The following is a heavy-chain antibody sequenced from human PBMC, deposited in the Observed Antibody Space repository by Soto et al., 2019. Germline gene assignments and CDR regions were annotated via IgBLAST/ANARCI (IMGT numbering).Heavy chain of an antibody. CDR2: IYYSGST. Sequence: SETLSLTCTVSGGSISSSSYCWGWIRQPPGKGLEWIGSIYYSGSTYYNPSLKSRVTISVDTSKNQFSLKLSSVTAADTAVYYCASISHSSGWSAQVWHYYYGMDVWGQGTTVTVSS. J-gene: IGHJ6*02. D-gene: IGHD6-19*01. V-gene: IGHV4-39*01. CDR1: GGSISSSSYC. CDR3: ASISHSSGWSAQVWHYYYGMDV.